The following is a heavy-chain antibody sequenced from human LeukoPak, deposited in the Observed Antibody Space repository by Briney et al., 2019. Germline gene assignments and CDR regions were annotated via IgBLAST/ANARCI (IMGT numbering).Heavy chain of an antibody. CDR1: GFTFSSYG. Sequence: GGSLRLSCAASGFTFSSYGMHWVRQAPGKGLEWVAVIWYDGSNKYYADSVKGRFTISRDNSKNTLYLQMNSLRAEDTAVYYCARAHHDILTGYLNGAFDIWGQGTMVTVSS. D-gene: IGHD3-9*01. CDR3: ARAHHDILTGYLNGAFDI. CDR2: IWYDGSNK. J-gene: IGHJ3*02. V-gene: IGHV3-33*01.